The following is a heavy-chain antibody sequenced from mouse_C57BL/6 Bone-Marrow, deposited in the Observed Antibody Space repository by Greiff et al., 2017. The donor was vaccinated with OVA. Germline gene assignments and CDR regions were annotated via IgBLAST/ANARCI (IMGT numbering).Heavy chain of an antibody. CDR3: VRNYGSSYGGYFDY. CDR2: IRSKSNNYAT. V-gene: IGHV10-1*01. Sequence: EVKLVESGGGLVQPKGSLKLSCAASGFSFNTYAMNWLRQAPGKGLEWVARIRSKSNNYATYYADSVKDRFTISRDDSESMLYLQMNNLKTEDTAMYYCVRNYGSSYGGYFDYWGQGTTLTVSS. CDR1: GFSFNTYA. D-gene: IGHD1-1*01. J-gene: IGHJ2*01.